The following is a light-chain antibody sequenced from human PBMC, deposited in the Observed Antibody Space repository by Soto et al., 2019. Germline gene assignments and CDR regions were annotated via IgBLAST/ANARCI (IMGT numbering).Light chain of an antibody. V-gene: IGKV1-5*03. CDR1: QSVLSW. J-gene: IGKJ1*01. Sequence: DIQMTQSPSTLSASVGDRVTITCRASQSVLSWVAWYQQKPGKVPKLLIYKASSLEGGVPPRFSGIGSGTEFTLTISSLQPDDFAPYYCQQYSNYSWAFGQGTKVEIK. CDR3: QQYSNYSWA. CDR2: KAS.